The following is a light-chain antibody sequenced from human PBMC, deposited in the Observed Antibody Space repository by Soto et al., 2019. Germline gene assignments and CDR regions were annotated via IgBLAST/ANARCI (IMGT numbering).Light chain of an antibody. V-gene: IGKV1-5*03. CDR1: QSVNSW. CDR2: KAS. CDR3: QQCNSYPRT. J-gene: IGKJ1*01. Sequence: DVQMTQSPSTLSASVGDRVTITCRASQSVNSWLAWYQQKPGKVPKLLIYKASSLETGVPSRFSGDGSGTEFTLTIGSLQPDDFASYYCQQCNSYPRTFGQGTKVEI.